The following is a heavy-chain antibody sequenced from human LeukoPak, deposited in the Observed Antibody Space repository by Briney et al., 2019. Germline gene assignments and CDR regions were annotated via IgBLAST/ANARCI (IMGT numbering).Heavy chain of an antibody. Sequence: GASVKVSCKASGYTFTRYDINWVRQATGQGLEWMGWMNPNSGNTGYAQKFQGRVTMTRNTSISTAYMELSSLRSEDTAVYYCARVCRRVAATTLNYWGQGILVTVSS. V-gene: IGHV1-8*01. CDR1: GYTFTRYD. J-gene: IGHJ4*02. D-gene: IGHD2-15*01. CDR3: ARVCRRVAATTLNY. CDR2: MNPNSGNT.